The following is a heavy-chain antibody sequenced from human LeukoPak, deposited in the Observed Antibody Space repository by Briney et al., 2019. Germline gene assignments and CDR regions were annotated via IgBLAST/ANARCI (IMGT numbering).Heavy chain of an antibody. D-gene: IGHD2-2*01. J-gene: IGHJ4*02. CDR3: ARDPKSQLLLDY. CDR1: GFTFTDEY. CDR2: INPYSGAI. V-gene: IGHV1-2*02. Sequence: GASVKVSCKSSGFTFTDEYIHWVRQDPGQGLEWMGWINPYSGAINYAQKFQGRVTLTRDTSISTAYMELSRLTSGDTAVYYCARDPKSQLLLDYWGQGTLVTVSS.